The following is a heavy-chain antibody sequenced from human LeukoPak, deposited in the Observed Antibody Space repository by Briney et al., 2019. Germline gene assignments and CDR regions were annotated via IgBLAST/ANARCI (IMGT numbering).Heavy chain of an antibody. CDR1: GFTFSSYA. V-gene: IGHV3-23*01. Sequence: GGSLRLSCAASGFTFSSYAMSWVRQAPGKGLEWVSAISGSGGSTYYADSVKGRFTISRDNSKNTLYLQMNSLRAEDTAVYYCAKDSTLYCSRTSCYPDYWGQGTLVTVSS. J-gene: IGHJ4*02. CDR2: ISGSGGST. D-gene: IGHD2-2*01. CDR3: AKDSTLYCSRTSCYPDY.